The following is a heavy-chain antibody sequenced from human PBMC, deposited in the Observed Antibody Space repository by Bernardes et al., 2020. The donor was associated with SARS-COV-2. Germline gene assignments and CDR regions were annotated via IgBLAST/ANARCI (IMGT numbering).Heavy chain of an antibody. CDR3: ARITEYYDILTGYSGSVYFDY. CDR2: IDWDDDK. V-gene: IGHV2-70*11. D-gene: IGHD3-9*01. Sequence: SGPTLLKPTQTLTLTCTFSGFSLSPSGMCVSWIRQPPGKALEWLARIDWDDDKYYSTSLKTRLTISKDTSKNQVVLTMTNMDPVDTATYYCARITEYYDILTGYSGSVYFDYWGQGTLVTVSS. J-gene: IGHJ4*02. CDR1: GFSLSPSGMC.